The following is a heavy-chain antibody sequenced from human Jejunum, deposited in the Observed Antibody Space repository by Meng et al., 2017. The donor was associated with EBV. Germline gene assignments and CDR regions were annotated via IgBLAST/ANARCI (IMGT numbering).Heavy chain of an antibody. D-gene: IGHD4-17*01. CDR1: GLTFRNYW. CDR2: INSDGTNT. V-gene: IGHV3-74*01. CDR3: ARAITVTTLNWLDP. J-gene: IGHJ5*02. Sequence: EVALVEAVGGLVQPGGSLRLSCAASGLTFRNYWMQWVRQSPGKGLIDVSRINSDGTNTGYTDSVKGRFTISRDNAKNTLYLEMNSLRAEDTAVYYCARAITVTTLNWLDPWGQGILVTVSS.